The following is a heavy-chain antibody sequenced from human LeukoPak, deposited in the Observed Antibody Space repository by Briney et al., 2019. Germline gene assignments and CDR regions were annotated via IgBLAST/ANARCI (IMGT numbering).Heavy chain of an antibody. V-gene: IGHV4-59*12. CDR1: GGSISIYF. D-gene: IGHD6-13*01. CDR2: IYYSGST. CDR3: ARDAPRGIAASPST. J-gene: IGHJ4*02. Sequence: PSETLSLSCSVSGGSISIYFWNWVRQPPGKGLEWIGYIYYSGSTNYNPSLKSRVTISVDTSKNQFSLKLSSVTAADTAVYYCARDAPRGIAASPSTWGQGTLVTVSS.